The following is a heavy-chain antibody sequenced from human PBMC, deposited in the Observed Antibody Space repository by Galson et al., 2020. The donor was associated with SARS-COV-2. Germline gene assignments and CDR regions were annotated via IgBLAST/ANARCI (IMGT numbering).Heavy chain of an antibody. CDR3: ARLPNYSSFPHWFYYGMDV. D-gene: IGHD5-12*01. J-gene: IGHJ6*02. V-gene: IGHV2-26*01. CDR1: GFSLSNARMG. Sequence: SGPTLVKPTETLTMTCTVSGFSLSNARMGVSWIRQPPGKALEWLAHIFSIDEKSYRTSLKSRLTISKDTSKSQVVLTMTNMDPVDTATYYCARLPNYSSFPHWFYYGMDVWGQGTTVTVSS. CDR2: IFSIDEK.